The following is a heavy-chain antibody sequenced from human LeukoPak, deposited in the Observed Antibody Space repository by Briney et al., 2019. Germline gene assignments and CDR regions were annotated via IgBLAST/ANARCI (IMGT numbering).Heavy chain of an antibody. CDR1: GFTFSSYS. CDR2: ISSSSSTI. D-gene: IGHD5-24*01. Sequence: PGGSLRLSCAASGFTFSSYSMNWVRQAPGKGLEWVPYISSSSSTIYYADSVKGRFTISRDNAKNSLYLQMNSLRAEGTAVYYCASERDGYNPYFDYWGQGTLVTVSS. J-gene: IGHJ4*02. CDR3: ASERDGYNPYFDY. V-gene: IGHV3-48*01.